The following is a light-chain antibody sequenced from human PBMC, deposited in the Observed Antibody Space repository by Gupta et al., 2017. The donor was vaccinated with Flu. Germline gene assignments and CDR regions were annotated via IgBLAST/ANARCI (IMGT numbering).Light chain of an antibody. V-gene: IGLV2-14*01. Sequence: QSALTQPASVSGSPGQSITISCTGTSSDVGGYNYVSWYQQHPGKAPKLMIYEVSNRPSGVSNRFSGSKSGNTASLTISGLQDEDEADYYGSSYTSSITYVFGTGTTVTVL. CDR1: SSDVGGYNY. J-gene: IGLJ1*01. CDR3: SSYTSSITYV. CDR2: EVS.